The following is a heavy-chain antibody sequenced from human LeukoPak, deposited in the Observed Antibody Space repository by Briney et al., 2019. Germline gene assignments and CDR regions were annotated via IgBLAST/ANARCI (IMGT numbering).Heavy chain of an antibody. CDR1: GVTFNNYA. J-gene: IGHJ1*01. Sequence: GGSLRLSCTASGVTFNNYAVSWVRQAPGKGLEWVSASSASGDSPYYADSVRGRFTISRDNSKNTLDLQMNILRVEDTAVYYGAKGVYGSGSYREYFEQWGQGTLVTVSS. D-gene: IGHD3-10*01. CDR3: AKGVYGSGSYREYFEQ. V-gene: IGHV3-23*01. CDR2: SSASGDSP.